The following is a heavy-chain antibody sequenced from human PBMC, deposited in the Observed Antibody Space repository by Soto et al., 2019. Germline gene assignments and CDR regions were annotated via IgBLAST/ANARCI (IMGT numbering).Heavy chain of an antibody. V-gene: IGHV3-33*01. CDR3: ARVRLWFGELLESTVGAFDI. CDR2: IWYDGSNK. Sequence: QVQLVESGGGVVKPGRSLRLSCAASGFTFSSYVMHWVRQAPGKGLEWVAVIWYDGSNKYYGDSVKGRFTIYRDNSKNTLYLQMNSLRAEDTAVYYWARVRLWFGELLESTVGAFDILGQGTMVTVSS. CDR1: GFTFSSYV. J-gene: IGHJ3*02. D-gene: IGHD3-10*01.